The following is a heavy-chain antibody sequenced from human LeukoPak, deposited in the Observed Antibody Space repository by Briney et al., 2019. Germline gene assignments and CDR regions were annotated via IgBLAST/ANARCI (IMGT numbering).Heavy chain of an antibody. CDR2: ISGRGGST. CDR1: GFTFSSYA. Sequence: GGSLRLSCAASGFTFSSYAMSWVRQAPGKGLEGVSAISGRGGSTYYADSVKGRFTFSRDNSKNTLYLQMNSLRAEDTAVYYCAKDGAYSSSWYSIPYYYYYMDVWGKGTTVTVSS. V-gene: IGHV3-23*01. D-gene: IGHD6-13*01. J-gene: IGHJ6*03. CDR3: AKDGAYSSSWYSIPYYYYYMDV.